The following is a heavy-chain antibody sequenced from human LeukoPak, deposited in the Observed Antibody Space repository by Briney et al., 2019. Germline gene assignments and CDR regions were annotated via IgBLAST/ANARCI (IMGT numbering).Heavy chain of an antibody. Sequence: SETLSLTCTVSGDSISSGTYYWSWLRQPAGKGLERIGRIHTSGSTNYNPSLRSRVTISLDTSKNQFSLKVTSVTAADTAVYYCARGPASTELWLDYFDYWGQGTLVTVSS. CDR3: ARGPASTELWLDYFDY. V-gene: IGHV4-61*02. CDR2: IHTSGST. D-gene: IGHD3-10*01. J-gene: IGHJ4*02. CDR1: GDSISSGTYY.